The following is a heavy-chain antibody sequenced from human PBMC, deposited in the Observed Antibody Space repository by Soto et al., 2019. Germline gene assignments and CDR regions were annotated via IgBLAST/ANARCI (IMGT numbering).Heavy chain of an antibody. D-gene: IGHD3-10*01. Sequence: EVQLVESGGGLVKPGGSLRLSCVVSGFTFSSYSMNWVRQAPGKGLEWVSSIISSSIYTYYADSVKGRFTISRDNAKNSVYLQMNSLRAEDTAVYYCARDFKESQYYYYCMDVWGKGTTVTVSS. J-gene: IGHJ6*03. CDR1: GFTFSSYS. V-gene: IGHV3-21*06. CDR3: ARDFKESQYYYYCMDV. CDR2: IISSSIYT.